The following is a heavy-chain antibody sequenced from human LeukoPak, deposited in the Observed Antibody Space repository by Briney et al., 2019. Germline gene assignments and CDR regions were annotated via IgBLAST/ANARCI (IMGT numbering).Heavy chain of an antibody. CDR3: ARERYLGSTSCYTRVHYFDY. V-gene: IGHV4-61*02. CDR2: IYTSGST. CDR1: GGSISSGSHY. D-gene: IGHD2-2*02. J-gene: IGHJ4*02. Sequence: SETLSLTCTVSGGSISSGSHYWSWIRQPAGKGLEWIGRIYTSGSTNYNPSLKSRVTISVDTSKNQFSLKLSSVTAADTAVYYCARERYLGSTSCYTRVHYFDYWGQGTLVTVSS.